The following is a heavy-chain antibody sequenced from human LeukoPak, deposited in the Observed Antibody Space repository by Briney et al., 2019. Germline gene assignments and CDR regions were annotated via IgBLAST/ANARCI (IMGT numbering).Heavy chain of an antibody. Sequence: SETLSLTCAVYGGSFSGYYWSWIRQPPGKGLEWIGEINHSGSTNYNPSLKSRVTISVDTSKNQFSLKLSSVTAADTAVYYCAREQQLVQRDWGQGTLVTVSS. CDR3: AREQQLVQRD. J-gene: IGHJ4*02. D-gene: IGHD6-13*01. CDR1: GGSFSGYY. V-gene: IGHV4-34*01. CDR2: INHSGST.